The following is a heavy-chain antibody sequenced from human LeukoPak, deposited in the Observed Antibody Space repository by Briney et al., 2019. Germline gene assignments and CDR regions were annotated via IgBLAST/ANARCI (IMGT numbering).Heavy chain of an antibody. J-gene: IGHJ5*02. V-gene: IGHV4-30-4*08. CDR1: GGSISSGDYY. Sequence: SETLSLTCTVSGGSISSGDYYWSWIRQPPGKGLEWLGYIYYSGSTYYNPSLKSRVTISVDTSKNQFSLKLSSVTAADTAVYYCARSSSGWYKDNWFDPWGQGTLVTVSS. D-gene: IGHD6-19*01. CDR2: IYYSGST. CDR3: ARSSSGWYKDNWFDP.